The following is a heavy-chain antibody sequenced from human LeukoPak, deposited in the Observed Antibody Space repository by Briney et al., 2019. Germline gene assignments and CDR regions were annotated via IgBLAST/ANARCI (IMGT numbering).Heavy chain of an antibody. J-gene: IGHJ4*02. D-gene: IGHD3-22*01. CDR2: INHSGST. CDR1: GGTFSGYY. CDR3: ARRYYYDSSGLYYFDY. V-gene: IGHV4-34*01. Sequence: AETLTLTCAAYGGTFSGYYWRWIRQPPGKGLEWIGDINHSGSTNYNPSLKSRVTISVDTSKYQFSLKLSSVTAADTAVYYCARRYYYDSSGLYYFDYWGQGTLVTVST.